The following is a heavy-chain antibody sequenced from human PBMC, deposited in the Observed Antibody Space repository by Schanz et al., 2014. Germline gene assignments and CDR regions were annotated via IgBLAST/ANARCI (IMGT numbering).Heavy chain of an antibody. Sequence: EVQVVESGGGLVQPGGSLRLSCEASGFTLTSYALTWVRQAPGKGLEWVAGISGSGGSTDYADSVKGRFIIPRDNSKNTLYLQMNSLRAEDTAVYYCARPLGPNYYYYGLDVWGQGTTVTVSS. CDR1: GFTLTSYA. J-gene: IGHJ6*02. CDR3: ARPLGPNYYYYGLDV. V-gene: IGHV3-23*04. CDR2: ISGSGGST.